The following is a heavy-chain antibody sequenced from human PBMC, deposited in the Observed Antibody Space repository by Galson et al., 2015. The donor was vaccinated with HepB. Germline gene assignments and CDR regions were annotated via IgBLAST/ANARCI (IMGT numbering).Heavy chain of an antibody. V-gene: IGHV2-5*02. CDR2: IYWDDDK. D-gene: IGHD4-17*01. J-gene: IGHJ2*01. Sequence: PALVKPTQTLTLTCTFSGFSLSTSGVGVGWIRQPPGKALEWLALIYWDDDKRYSPSLKSRLTITKDTSKNQVVLTMTNMDPVDTATYYCAHRRGVTRSFWYFDLWGRGTLVTVSS. CDR3: AHRRGVTRSFWYFDL. CDR1: GFSLSTSGVG.